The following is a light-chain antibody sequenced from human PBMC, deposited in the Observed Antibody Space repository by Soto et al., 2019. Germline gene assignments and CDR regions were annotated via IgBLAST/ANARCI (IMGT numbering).Light chain of an antibody. V-gene: IGKV1-8*01. CDR1: QGISSY. J-gene: IGKJ3*01. CDR2: AAS. CDR3: QQYYSYPRT. Sequence: AVRMTQSPSSLSASTGDRVTITCRASQGISSYLAWYQHKPGKAPKLLIYAASTLESGVPARFSGSGSGPEFTLTISCLQSEDFATYYCQQYYSYPRTFGAGTKVDSK.